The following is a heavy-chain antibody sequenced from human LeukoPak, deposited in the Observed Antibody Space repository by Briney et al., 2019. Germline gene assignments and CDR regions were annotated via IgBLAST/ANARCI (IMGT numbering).Heavy chain of an antibody. V-gene: IGHV4-59*01. CDR1: GGSISSYY. Sequence: SETLSLTCTVSGGSISSYYWSWIRQPPGKGLEWIGYIYYSGSTNYNPSLKSRVTISVDTSKNQVSLKLSSVTAADTAVYYCASGTYYYGSGRTRGNYYYYYMDVWGKGTTVTISS. CDR3: ASGTYYYGSGRTRGNYYYYYMDV. D-gene: IGHD3-10*01. J-gene: IGHJ6*03. CDR2: IYYSGST.